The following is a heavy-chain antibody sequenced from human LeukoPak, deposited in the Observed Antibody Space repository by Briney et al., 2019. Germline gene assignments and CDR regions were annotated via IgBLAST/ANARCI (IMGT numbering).Heavy chain of an antibody. Sequence: GASVKVSCKASGYTFTSYGISWVRQAPGQGLEWMGWISAYNGNTNYAQKLQGRVTMTRDTSISTAYMELSRLRSDDTAVYYCARDYYDSSGYYGYDYWGQGTLVTVSS. CDR1: GYTFTSYG. J-gene: IGHJ4*02. CDR3: ARDYYDSSGYYGYDY. CDR2: ISAYNGNT. V-gene: IGHV1-18*01. D-gene: IGHD3-22*01.